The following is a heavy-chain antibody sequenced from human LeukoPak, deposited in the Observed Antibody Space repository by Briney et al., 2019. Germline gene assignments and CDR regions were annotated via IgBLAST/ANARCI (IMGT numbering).Heavy chain of an antibody. D-gene: IGHD6-6*01. CDR2: IKSEAYGGTT. CDR3: HTDRQLVPFDY. J-gene: IGHJ4*02. V-gene: IGHV3-15*01. Sequence: RGSLRLSCEASGFALNDAWMTWVRQAPGKGLECVGRIKSEAYGGTTNYAAPLKGRFDISRDDSRNTLYLQMNSLKTEDTAVYYCHTDRQLVPFDYWGQGTLVTVSS. CDR1: GFALNDAW.